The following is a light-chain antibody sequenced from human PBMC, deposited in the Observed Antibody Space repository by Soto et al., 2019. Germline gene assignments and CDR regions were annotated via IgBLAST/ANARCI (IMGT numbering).Light chain of an antibody. CDR2: GNS. CDR3: QSSDSSLSGFVV. Sequence: QSVLTQPPSVSGAPGQRVTISCTGSSSNIGAGYDVHWYQQLPGTAPKLLIYGNSNRPSGVPDRFSGSKSGTSASLAITGLQAEDDADYCCQSSDSSLSGFVVFGGGTKLTVL. V-gene: IGLV1-40*01. J-gene: IGLJ2*01. CDR1: SSNIGAGYD.